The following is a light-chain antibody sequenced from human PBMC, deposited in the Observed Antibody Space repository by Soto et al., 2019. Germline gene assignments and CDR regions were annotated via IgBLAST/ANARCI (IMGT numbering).Light chain of an antibody. CDR2: GES. CDR3: KQYNNWPWT. Sequence: EIVLTQSPGTLSLSSGERATLSCRASQSVISKLAWYQQKPGQAPRLLIYGESTRATGIQARFSGSGSGTEFTLTISSLQSEDFAVYYCKQYNNWPWTFGQGTKVDIK. CDR1: QSVISK. V-gene: IGKV3-15*01. J-gene: IGKJ1*01.